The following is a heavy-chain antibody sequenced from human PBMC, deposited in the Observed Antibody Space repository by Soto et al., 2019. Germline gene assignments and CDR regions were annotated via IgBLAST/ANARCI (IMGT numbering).Heavy chain of an antibody. CDR3: ARQVSSAWPPYYYDMDV. CDR2: IHYSGST. V-gene: IGHV4-59*08. J-gene: IGHJ6*02. Sequence: SDTLSLTCTVSGGSIRSYFWRWIRQPPGRGLEWLGHIHYSGSTNYNPSLKSRVTISVDTSKNQVSLKLSSVTAADTAMYFCARQVSSAWPPYYYDMDVWGQGTTVT. CDR1: GGSIRSYF. D-gene: IGHD6-25*01.